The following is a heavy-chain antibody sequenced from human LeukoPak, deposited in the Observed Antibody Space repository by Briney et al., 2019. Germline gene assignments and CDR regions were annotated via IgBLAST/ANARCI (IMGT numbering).Heavy chain of an antibody. Sequence: PGRSLRLSCAASGFTFNIYAMHWVRQAPGKGLEWVAVISYDGSNKYYADSVKGRVAISRDNSKNTLFLQMNSPRAEDTAVYYCANNWNFDNWGQGTLVTVSS. D-gene: IGHD1-20*01. CDR1: GFTFNIYA. J-gene: IGHJ4*02. V-gene: IGHV3-30*09. CDR3: ANNWNFDN. CDR2: ISYDGSNK.